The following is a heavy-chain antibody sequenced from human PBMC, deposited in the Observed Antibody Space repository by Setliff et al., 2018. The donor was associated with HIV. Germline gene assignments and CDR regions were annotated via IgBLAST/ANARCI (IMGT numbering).Heavy chain of an antibody. CDR2: INSNGGST. Sequence: GVSLRLSCAASGFTFSSYAMSWVRQAPGKGLEWVSTINSNGGSTYYADSVKGRFTISRDNSKNTLSLQMNSLRVEDTAVYYCAKGIDYWGQGTLVTVSS. CDR3: AKGIDY. V-gene: IGHV3-23*01. CDR1: GFTFSSYA. J-gene: IGHJ4*02.